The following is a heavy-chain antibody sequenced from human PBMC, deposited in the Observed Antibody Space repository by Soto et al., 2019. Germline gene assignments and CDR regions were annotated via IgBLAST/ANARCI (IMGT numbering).Heavy chain of an antibody. Sequence: EVQLVESGGGLVKPGGSLRLSCAASGFTFNNAWMNWVRQAPGKGLEWVGRIRSKTDGGKTEYAAPVKGRVTISRDDSKNTWYLQMNSLKIEDTAVYYCFTRTAALVRWGQGTLVTVSP. V-gene: IGHV3-15*07. D-gene: IGHD3-16*02. J-gene: IGHJ4*02. CDR2: IRSKTDGGKT. CDR3: FTRTAALVR. CDR1: GFTFNNAW.